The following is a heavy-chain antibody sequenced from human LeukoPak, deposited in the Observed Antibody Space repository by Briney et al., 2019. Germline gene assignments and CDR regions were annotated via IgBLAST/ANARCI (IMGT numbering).Heavy chain of an antibody. Sequence: SETLSLTCSVSGGSVNSYYWSWIRQPPGKGLEWIGYIYTTGRTNYNPSLKSRVTISVDTSKNQFSLKLSSVTAADTAVCYCAKILGSGVWYGFDIWGQGTMVTVSS. CDR2: IYTTGRT. CDR1: GGSVNSYY. V-gene: IGHV4-4*09. D-gene: IGHD7-27*01. CDR3: AKILGSGVWYGFDI. J-gene: IGHJ3*02.